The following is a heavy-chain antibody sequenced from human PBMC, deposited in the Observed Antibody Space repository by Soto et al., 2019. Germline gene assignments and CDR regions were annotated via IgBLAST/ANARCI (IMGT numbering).Heavy chain of an antibody. J-gene: IGHJ4*02. CDR1: GGSISSYY. CDR3: AYHFSVYGDYGRLFDF. Sequence: NPSETLSLTCTVSGGSISSYYWSWIRQPPGKGLEWIGYIYYSGSTNYNPSLKSRVTISVDTSKNQFSLKLSSVTAADTAVYYCAYHFSVYGDYGRLFDFWGQGTLVPVSS. V-gene: IGHV4-59*08. CDR2: IYYSGST. D-gene: IGHD4-17*01.